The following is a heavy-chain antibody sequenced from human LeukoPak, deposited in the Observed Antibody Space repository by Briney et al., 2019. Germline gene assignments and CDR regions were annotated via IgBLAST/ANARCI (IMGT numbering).Heavy chain of an antibody. CDR2: ISYDGDNK. D-gene: IGHD6-19*01. CDR3: ARGGWYPDY. Sequence: GGSLRLSCAASGFNFSSYAMHWVRQAPGKGLEWVAVISYDGDNKYYADSVKGRFTISRDNAENSLYLQMNSLRAEDTAVYYCARGGWYPDYWGQGTLVTVSS. V-gene: IGHV3-30*04. CDR1: GFNFSSYA. J-gene: IGHJ4*02.